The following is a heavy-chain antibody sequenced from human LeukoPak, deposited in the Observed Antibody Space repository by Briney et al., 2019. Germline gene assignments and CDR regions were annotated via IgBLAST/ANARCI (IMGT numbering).Heavy chain of an antibody. Sequence: SETLSLTCAVYGGSFSGYYWSWIRQPPGKGLEWIGRVSHTGSTDYNPSLRSRVIVSVDTSKDQFSLKLSSVTAADTAVYYCASGVVTIFGVVSALDYWGQGTLVTVSS. J-gene: IGHJ4*02. V-gene: IGHV4-34*01. CDR3: ASGVVTIFGVVSALDY. CDR1: GGSFSGYY. D-gene: IGHD3-3*01. CDR2: VSHTGST.